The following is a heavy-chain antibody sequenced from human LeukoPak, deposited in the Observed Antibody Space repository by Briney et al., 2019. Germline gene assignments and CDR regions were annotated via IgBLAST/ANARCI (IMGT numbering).Heavy chain of an antibody. CDR3: ARGEYSSGWYPTPDMFDY. Sequence: GASVKVSCKASGYTFTSYGISWVRQAPGQGLEWMGWISAYNGNTNYAQKLQGRVTMTTDTSTSTAYMELRSLRSDDTAVYYCARGEYSSGWYPTPDMFDYWGQGTLVTVSS. V-gene: IGHV1-18*01. J-gene: IGHJ4*02. CDR2: ISAYNGNT. CDR1: GYTFTSYG. D-gene: IGHD6-19*01.